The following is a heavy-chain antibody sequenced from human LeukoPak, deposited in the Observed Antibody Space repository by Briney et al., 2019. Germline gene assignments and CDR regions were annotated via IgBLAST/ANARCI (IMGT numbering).Heavy chain of an antibody. CDR3: ARDGGLVRGVIIRGDYFDY. V-gene: IGHV3-7*01. Sequence: PGGSLRLSCAASGFTFSSYWMSWVRQAPGKGLEWVANIKQDGSEKYYVDSVKGRFTISRDNSKNTLYLQMNSLRAEDAAVYYCARDGGLVRGVIIRGDYFDYWGQGTLVTVSS. CDR2: IKQDGSEK. CDR1: GFTFSSYW. D-gene: IGHD3-10*01. J-gene: IGHJ4*02.